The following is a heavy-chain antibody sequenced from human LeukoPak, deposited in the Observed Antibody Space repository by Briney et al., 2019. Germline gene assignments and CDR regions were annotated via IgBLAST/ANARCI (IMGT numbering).Heavy chain of an antibody. D-gene: IGHD3-9*01. V-gene: IGHV1-2*06. Sequence: VGRIDPHSGGTNYAQKFQGRVTLTRDASIGTAYMELRRLRSDDTAFYYCTRDLTISGPIGYWGQETLVTVSS. J-gene: IGHJ4*02. CDR3: TRDLTISGPIGY. CDR2: IDPHSGGT.